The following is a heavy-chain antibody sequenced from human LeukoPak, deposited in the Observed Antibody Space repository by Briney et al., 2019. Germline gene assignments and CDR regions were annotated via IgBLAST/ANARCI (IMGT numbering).Heavy chain of an antibody. V-gene: IGHV3-20*04. CDR3: ARDRSIVGATWGAFDI. J-gene: IGHJ3*02. Sequence: GGSLRLSCAASGFTFSSYWMHWVRQAPGKGLEWVSGINWNGGSTGYADSVKGRFTISRDNAKNSLYLQMNSLRAEDTALYYCARDRSIVGATWGAFDIWGQGTMVTVSS. CDR1: GFTFSSYW. D-gene: IGHD1-26*01. CDR2: INWNGGST.